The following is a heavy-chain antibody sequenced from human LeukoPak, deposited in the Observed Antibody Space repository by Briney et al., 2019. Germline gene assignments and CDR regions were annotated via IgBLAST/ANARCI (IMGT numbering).Heavy chain of an antibody. J-gene: IGHJ4*02. Sequence: GGSLRLSCAASGFTFSSYAMHWVRQAPGKGLELVAVISYDGSNKYYADSVKGRFTISRDNSKNTLYLQMNSLRAEDTAVYYCAREEYPLYFDYWGQGTLVTVSS. CDR3: AREEYPLYFDY. D-gene: IGHD2/OR15-2a*01. CDR2: ISYDGSNK. V-gene: IGHV3-30-3*01. CDR1: GFTFSSYA.